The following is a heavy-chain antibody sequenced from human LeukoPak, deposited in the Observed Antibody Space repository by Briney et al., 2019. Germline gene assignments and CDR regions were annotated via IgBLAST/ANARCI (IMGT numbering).Heavy chain of an antibody. CDR2: ISPSGDIT. CDR1: GFTFSTYT. J-gene: IGHJ4*02. Sequence: GGSLRLSCAASGFTFSTYTMSWVRQRPGKGLEWVSAISPSGDITQYADSVKGHFTISRDNSESTLFLQMTSLRAEDTAVYYCARKSSGHYPFDCWGQGTLVTVSS. CDR3: ARKSSGHYPFDC. D-gene: IGHD3-22*01. V-gene: IGHV3-23*01.